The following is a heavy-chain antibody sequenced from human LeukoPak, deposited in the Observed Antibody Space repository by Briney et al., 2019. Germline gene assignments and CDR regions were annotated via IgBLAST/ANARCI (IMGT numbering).Heavy chain of an antibody. CDR2: ISSSSSTI. D-gene: IGHD1-7*01. CDR3: ARSLELNYFDY. Sequence: GGSLRLSCAASGFTFSSYSMNWVRQAPGKGLEWVSYISSSSSTIYYADSVKGRFTISRGNAKNSLYLQMNSLRAEDTAVYYCARSLELNYFDYWGQGTLVTVSS. J-gene: IGHJ4*02. CDR1: GFTFSSYS. V-gene: IGHV3-48*04.